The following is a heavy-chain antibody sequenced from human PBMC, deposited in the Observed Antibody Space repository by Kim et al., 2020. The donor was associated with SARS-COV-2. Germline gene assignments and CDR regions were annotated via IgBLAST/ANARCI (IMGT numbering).Heavy chain of an antibody. D-gene: IGHD1-7*01. J-gene: IGHJ6*02. CDR2: IYSGGST. Sequence: GGSLRLSCAASGFTVSSNYMSWVRQAPGKGLEWVSVIYSGGSTYYADSVKGRFTISRHNSKNTLYLQMNSLRAEDTAVYYCARDMDNWNYGPPHGMDVWGQGTTVTVSS. V-gene: IGHV3-53*04. CDR3: ARDMDNWNYGPPHGMDV. CDR1: GFTVSSNY.